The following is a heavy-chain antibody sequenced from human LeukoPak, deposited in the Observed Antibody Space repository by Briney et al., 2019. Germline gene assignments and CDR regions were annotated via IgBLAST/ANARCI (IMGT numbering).Heavy chain of an antibody. CDR2: ISYDGSNK. CDR3: TKWPPGAFDI. V-gene: IGHV3-30*18. J-gene: IGHJ3*02. Sequence: GGSLRLSCAASGFTFSSYGMHWVRQAPGKGLEWVAVISYDGSNKYYGDSVKGRFTISRDNSKNTLYLQVNSLRAEDTAEYYCTKWPPGAFDIWGQGTMVTVSS. CDR1: GFTFSSYG. D-gene: IGHD5-12*01.